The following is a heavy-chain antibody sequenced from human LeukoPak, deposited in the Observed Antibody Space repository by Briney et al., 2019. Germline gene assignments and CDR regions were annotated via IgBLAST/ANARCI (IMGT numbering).Heavy chain of an antibody. D-gene: IGHD5-18*01. CDR2: IYYSGST. V-gene: IGHV4-39*01. CDR3: ARPETGYSYGYDWFDP. Sequence: SETLSLTCTVSGGSISSSSYYWGWIRQPPGKGLEWIGNIYYSGSTYYNPSLKSRVTISVDTSKNQFSLKLSSVTAADTAVYYCARPETGYSYGYDWFDPWGQGTLVTVSS. CDR1: GGSISSSSYY. J-gene: IGHJ5*02.